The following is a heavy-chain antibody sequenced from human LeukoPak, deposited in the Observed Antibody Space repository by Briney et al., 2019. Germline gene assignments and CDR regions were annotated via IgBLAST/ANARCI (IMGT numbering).Heavy chain of an antibody. CDR1: GFTFSSYA. CDR3: ARDPKSYSSSWGRG. CDR2: SSGRGGST. J-gene: IGHJ4*02. D-gene: IGHD6-13*01. V-gene: IGHV3-23*01. Sequence: GGSLRLSCAASGFTFSSYAMSWVRQAPGKGLEWISASSGRGGSTYYADSVKGRFTISRDNAKNTLYLQMNSLRAEDTAVYYCARDPKSYSSSWGRGWGQGTLVTVSS.